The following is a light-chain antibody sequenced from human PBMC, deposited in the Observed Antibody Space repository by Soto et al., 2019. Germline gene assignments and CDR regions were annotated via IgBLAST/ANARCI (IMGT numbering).Light chain of an antibody. CDR3: QQYKSYSWT. Sequence: IQMTQSPATLSASVGDRVTITCRASQSIDSWLAWYQQKQGKAPKLLMYKASSLESGVPSRFSGSGSGTELTINISSLQPDDFATYYGQQYKSYSWTFGQGTKVDIK. J-gene: IGKJ1*01. CDR1: QSIDSW. CDR2: KAS. V-gene: IGKV1-5*03.